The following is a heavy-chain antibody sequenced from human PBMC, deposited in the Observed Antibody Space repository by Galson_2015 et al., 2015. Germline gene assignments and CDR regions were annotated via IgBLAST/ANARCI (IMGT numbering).Heavy chain of an antibody. Sequence: PALVKPTQTLTLTCTFSGFSLSTSGVGVGWIRQPPGKALEWLALIYWDDDKRYSPSLKSRLTITKDTSKNQVVLTMTNMDPVDTATYYCAHRRPSGAAAAGNPNWFDPWGQGTLVTVSS. J-gene: IGHJ5*02. CDR3: AHRRPSGAAAAGNPNWFDP. D-gene: IGHD6-13*01. CDR2: IYWDDDK. V-gene: IGHV2-5*02. CDR1: GFSLSTSGVG.